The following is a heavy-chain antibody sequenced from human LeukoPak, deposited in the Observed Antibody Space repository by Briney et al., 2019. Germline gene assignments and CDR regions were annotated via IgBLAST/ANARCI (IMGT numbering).Heavy chain of an antibody. CDR1: GFIFRNYA. CDR2: IIGSGNNP. J-gene: IGHJ4*02. Sequence: GGSLRLSCAAYGFIFRNYAMSSVRQAPGKGLEWVSAIIGSGNNPSYADSVKGRFTISRDNSKNTLYVEMHTRRAEDTAVYYCAKWGAYDILTGYYVSDLWGQRALVTVSS. CDR3: AKWGAYDILTGYYVSDL. D-gene: IGHD3-9*01. V-gene: IGHV3-23*01.